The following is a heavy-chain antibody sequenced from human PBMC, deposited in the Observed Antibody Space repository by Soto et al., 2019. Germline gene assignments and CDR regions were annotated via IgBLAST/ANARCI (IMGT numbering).Heavy chain of an antibody. J-gene: IGHJ4*02. CDR1: GFTFSSYG. D-gene: IGHD6-13*01. CDR2: IWYDGSNK. CDR3: AREKEAAAGFDY. V-gene: IGHV3-33*01. Sequence: GGSLRLSCAASGFTFSSYGMHWVRQAPGKGLEWVAVIWYDGSNKYYADSVKGRFTISRDNSKNTLYLQMNSLRAEDTAVYYCAREKEAAAGFDYWGQGTLVTVSS.